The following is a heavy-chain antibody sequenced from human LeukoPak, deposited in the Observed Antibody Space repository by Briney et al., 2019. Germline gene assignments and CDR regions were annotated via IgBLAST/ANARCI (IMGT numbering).Heavy chain of an antibody. J-gene: IGHJ5*02. Sequence: GGSLRLSCAASGFTFSSYGMHWVRQAPGKGLEWVAFIRYDGSNKYYADSVKGRFTISRDNSKNTLYLQMNSLRAEDTAVYYCAKDLPYYYDSSGPNWFDPWGQGTLVTISS. CDR3: AKDLPYYYDSSGPNWFDP. V-gene: IGHV3-30*02. CDR1: GFTFSSYG. D-gene: IGHD3-22*01. CDR2: IRYDGSNK.